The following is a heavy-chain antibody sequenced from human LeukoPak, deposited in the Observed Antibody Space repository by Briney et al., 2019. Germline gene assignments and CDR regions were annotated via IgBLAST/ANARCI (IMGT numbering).Heavy chain of an antibody. J-gene: IGHJ5*02. CDR1: GGSISSSSYY. V-gene: IGHV4-39*01. Sequence: PSETLPLTRTVSGGSISSSSYYWGWIRQPPGKGLEWIGSIYYSGSTYYNPSLKSRVTISVDTSKNQFSLKLSSVTAADTAVYYCASTLTYHDFWSGYFINWFDPWGQGTLVTVSS. CDR3: ASTLTYHDFWSGYFINWFDP. CDR2: IYYSGST. D-gene: IGHD3-3*01.